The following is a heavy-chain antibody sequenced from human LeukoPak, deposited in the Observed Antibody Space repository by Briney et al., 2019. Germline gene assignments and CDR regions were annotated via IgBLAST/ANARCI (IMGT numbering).Heavy chain of an antibody. CDR2: IYHSGET. D-gene: IGHD1-1*01. CDR1: GGSISSSTSYY. CDR3: ARHRAAQLLKFDF. Sequence: KTSETLSLTCNVSGGSISSSTSYYWGWIRQPPGKGLDWIGSIYHSGETSYNPSLTGRLTIAVDTSKNQFSLRLRSVTAADTAVYYCARHRAAQLLKFDFWGQGALVTVSS. J-gene: IGHJ4*02. V-gene: IGHV4-39*01.